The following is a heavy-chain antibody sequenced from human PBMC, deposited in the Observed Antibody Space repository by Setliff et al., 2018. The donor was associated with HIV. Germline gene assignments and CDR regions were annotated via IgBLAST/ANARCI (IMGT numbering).Heavy chain of an antibody. V-gene: IGHV4-4*07. D-gene: IGHD6-13*01. CDR1: GGSISSYY. J-gene: IGHJ2*01. Sequence: SETLSLTCTVSGGSISSYYWSWIRQPAGKGLEWIGRIYTSGSTNYNPSLKSRVTMSVDKSKNQFSLKLSSVTAADTAVYYCARDGPWGGYDSTSGSWYDLIGFAPHRTPLDIWYFDLWGRGTLVTVSS. CDR2: IYTSGST. CDR3: ARDGPWGGYDSTSGSWYDLIGFAPHRTPLDIWYFDL.